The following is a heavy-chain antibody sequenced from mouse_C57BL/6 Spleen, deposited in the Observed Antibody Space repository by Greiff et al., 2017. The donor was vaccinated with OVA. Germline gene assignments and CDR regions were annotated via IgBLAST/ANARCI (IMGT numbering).Heavy chain of an antibody. CDR1: GYTFTSYW. Sequence: QVQLKQPGAELVRPGSSVKLSCKASGYTFTSYWMHWVKQRPIQGLEWIGNIDPSDSETHYNQKFKDKATLTVDKSSSTAYMQLSSLTSEDSAVYYCARNDGYYIFDYWGQGTTLTVSS. V-gene: IGHV1-52*01. D-gene: IGHD2-3*01. J-gene: IGHJ2*01. CDR2: IDPSDSET. CDR3: ARNDGYYIFDY.